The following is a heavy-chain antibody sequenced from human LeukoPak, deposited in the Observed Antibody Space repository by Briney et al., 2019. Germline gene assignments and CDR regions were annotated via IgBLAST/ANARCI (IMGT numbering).Heavy chain of an antibody. CDR3: AKVGYSGSYYTGLFDY. CDR2: ISGSGGST. Sequence: GGSLRLSCAASGFTFSSYAMSWVRQAPGKGLEWVSAISGSGGSTYYADSVKGRFTISRDNSKNTLYLQMNSLRAEDTAVYYCAKVGYSGSYYTGLFDYWGQGTLVTVSS. D-gene: IGHD1-26*01. CDR1: GFTFSSYA. J-gene: IGHJ4*02. V-gene: IGHV3-23*01.